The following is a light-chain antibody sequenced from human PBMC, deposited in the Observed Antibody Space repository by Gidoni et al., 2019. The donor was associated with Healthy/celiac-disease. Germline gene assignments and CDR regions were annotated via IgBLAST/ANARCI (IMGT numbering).Light chain of an antibody. CDR2: DAS. Sequence: EIVLTQSPATLSLSPGERATLSCRASQSVRSYLAWYQQKPGQAPRLLIYDASNRATGSPARFSGSESGTDFTRTISSLEPEDFAVYYGQQRSNWPLTFGGGTKVEIK. V-gene: IGKV3-11*01. CDR1: QSVRSY. J-gene: IGKJ4*01. CDR3: QQRSNWPLT.